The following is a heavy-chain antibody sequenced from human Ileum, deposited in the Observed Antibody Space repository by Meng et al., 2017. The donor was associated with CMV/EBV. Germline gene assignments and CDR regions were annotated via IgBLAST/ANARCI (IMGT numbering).Heavy chain of an antibody. V-gene: IGHV3-23*04. J-gene: IGHJ4*02. CDR1: GFTFSDCG. CDR3: VGLLTGYYSHW. Sequence: VQGGGAGGGLVRPGGSLRLSCAASGFTFSDCGMSWVRQAPGKGLEWISAVSGTGETTYYADSVKGRFAISRDNSKNTLYLQMNSLRADDTALYYCVGLLTGYYSHWWGQGTLVTVSS. D-gene: IGHD3-9*01. CDR2: VSGTGETT.